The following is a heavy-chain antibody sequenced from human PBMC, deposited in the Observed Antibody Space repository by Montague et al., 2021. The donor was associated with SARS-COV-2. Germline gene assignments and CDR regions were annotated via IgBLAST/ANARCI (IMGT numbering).Heavy chain of an antibody. CDR1: GFTFSNLA. CDR2: ISHSGGDT. V-gene: IGHV3-23*01. D-gene: IGHD3-3*01. J-gene: IGHJ4*02. CDR3: ANPIFGTYLADY. Sequence: SLRLSCAASGFTFSNLALSWVRQAPGKGLEWVSGISHSGGDTYYADSVKGRFTISRDNSRNTVYLQINNLRAADTAIYYCANPIFGTYLADYWGQGTLVTVSS.